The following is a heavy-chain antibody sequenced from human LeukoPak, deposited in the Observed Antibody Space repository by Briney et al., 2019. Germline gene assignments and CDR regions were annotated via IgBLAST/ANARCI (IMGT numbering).Heavy chain of an antibody. CDR1: GFTFSNAW. V-gene: IGHV4-34*01. CDR2: INHSGST. CDR3: ARIRQWLVPFDY. Sequence: GSLRLSCAASGFTFSNAWMSWIRQPPGKGLEWIGEINHSGSTNYNPSLKSRVTISVDTSKNQFSLKLSSVTAADTAVYYCARIRQWLVPFDYWGQGTLVTVSS. D-gene: IGHD6-19*01. J-gene: IGHJ4*02.